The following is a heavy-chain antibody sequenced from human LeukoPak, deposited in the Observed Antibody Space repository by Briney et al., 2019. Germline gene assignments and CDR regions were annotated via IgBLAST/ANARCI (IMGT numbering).Heavy chain of an antibody. Sequence: GGSLRLSCAASGFTFSSYWMSWVRQAPGKGLEWVANIKQDGSEKYYVDSVKGRFTISRDNAKNSLYLQMNSLRAGDTAVYYCAREALGIRFDYWGQGTLVTVSS. CDR3: AREALGIRFDY. CDR2: IKQDGSEK. CDR1: GFTFSSYW. J-gene: IGHJ4*02. D-gene: IGHD1-14*01. V-gene: IGHV3-7*01.